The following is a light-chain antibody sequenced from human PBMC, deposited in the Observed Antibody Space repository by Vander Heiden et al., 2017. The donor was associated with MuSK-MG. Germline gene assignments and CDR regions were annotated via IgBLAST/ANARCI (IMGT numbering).Light chain of an antibody. Sequence: SYVLTQPPSGSVAPGQTARSTCGGTNVGSKSVDWYHQTPGQAPVLLVYDDSDRPSGIPERFSGSNSGTTATLTIIRVEAGDEADYYCQVYDSSSDHVVFGGGTKLTVL. J-gene: IGLJ2*01. V-gene: IGLV3-21*02. CDR3: QVYDSSSDHVV. CDR1: NVGSKS. CDR2: DDS.